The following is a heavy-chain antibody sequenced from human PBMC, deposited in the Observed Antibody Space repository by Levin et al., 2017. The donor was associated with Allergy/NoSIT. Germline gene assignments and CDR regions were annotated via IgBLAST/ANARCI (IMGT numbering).Heavy chain of an antibody. CDR3: TIGTSSGWSVGY. V-gene: IGHV3-15*01. CDR1: GFTFSNAW. CDR2: IKSDGTT. J-gene: IGHJ4*02. D-gene: IGHD6-19*01. Sequence: GGSLRLSCAASGFTFSNAWMTWVRQASGKGLEWVGRIKSDGTTDYAAPVKGRFTISRDDSKNTLYLQMNSLKTEDTAVYYCTIGTSSGWSVGYWGQGTLVIVSS.